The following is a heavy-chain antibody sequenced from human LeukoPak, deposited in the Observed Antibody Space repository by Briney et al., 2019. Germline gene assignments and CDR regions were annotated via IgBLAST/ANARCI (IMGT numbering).Heavy chain of an antibody. J-gene: IGHJ4*02. CDR3: ARLVPASVY. CDR1: GYSISSGYY. CDR2: IYQSGRP. Sequence: KPSETLSLTCAVSGYSISSGYYWGWIPQPPGKGLEWIGRIYQSGRPYSNPPLKCRVTISVDTSKNQFSLKLSSVTAADTAVYYCARLVPASVYWGERTLVTVSS. V-gene: IGHV4-38-2*01. D-gene: IGHD2-2*01.